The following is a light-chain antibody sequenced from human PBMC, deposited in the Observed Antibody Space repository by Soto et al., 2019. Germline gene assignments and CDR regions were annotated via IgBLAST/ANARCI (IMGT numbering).Light chain of an antibody. Sequence: QSALTQPPSASGSPGQSVTISCTGTSSDVGGYNSVSWYQHHPGKAPKLMIYEVSKRPSGVPDRFSGSKSANTASLTVSGLQAEDEADYYCSSYAGSNNYVFGTGTTVTVL. J-gene: IGLJ1*01. CDR3: SSYAGSNNYV. CDR1: SSDVGGYNS. CDR2: EVS. V-gene: IGLV2-8*01.